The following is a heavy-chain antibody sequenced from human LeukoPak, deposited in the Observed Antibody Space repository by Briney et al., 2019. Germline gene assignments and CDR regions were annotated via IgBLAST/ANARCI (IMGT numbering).Heavy chain of an antibody. J-gene: IGHJ4*02. V-gene: IGHV4-30-4*08. CDR3: ARSNIVGATSPFDY. CDR1: GGSISSGDYY. Sequence: PSQTLSLTCTVSGGSISSGDYYWSWIRQPPGKRVEWIGYIYYSGSTYYNPSLKSRVTISVDTSKNQFSLKLSSVTAADTAVYYCARSNIVGATSPFDYWGQGTLVTVSS. D-gene: IGHD1-26*01. CDR2: IYYSGST.